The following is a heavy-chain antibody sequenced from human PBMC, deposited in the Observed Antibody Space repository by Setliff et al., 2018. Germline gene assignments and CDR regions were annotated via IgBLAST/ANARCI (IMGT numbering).Heavy chain of an antibody. Sequence: GGSLRLSCTASGFTFSSYALHWVRQAPGKGLEWVAAISFDGNNKYYGDSVKGRFTISRDNSKNSLYLQMNSLRAEDSAVYYCARDGVFYAMDFWGQGTTVTVSS. V-gene: IGHV3-30-3*01. CDR2: ISFDGNNK. CDR1: GFTFSSYA. J-gene: IGHJ6*02. D-gene: IGHD3-10*01. CDR3: ARDGVFYAMDF.